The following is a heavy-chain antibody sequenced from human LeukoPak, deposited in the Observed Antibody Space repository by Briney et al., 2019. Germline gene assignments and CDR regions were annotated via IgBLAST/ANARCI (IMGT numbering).Heavy chain of an antibody. V-gene: IGHV3-66*01. CDR3: ASVRGIAAARGGYYYGMDV. J-gene: IGHJ6*02. Sequence: PGETLRLSCAASGVTLSSNCWCWVRQAPAKGREWVSVVYSGGSTYYSDSVKGRFTISRDNSKNTQYLHMNSLSDEDTAVYHCASVRGIAAARGGYYYGMDVWGLGTTVTVSS. D-gene: IGHD6-13*01. CDR1: GVTLSSNC. CDR2: VYSGGST.